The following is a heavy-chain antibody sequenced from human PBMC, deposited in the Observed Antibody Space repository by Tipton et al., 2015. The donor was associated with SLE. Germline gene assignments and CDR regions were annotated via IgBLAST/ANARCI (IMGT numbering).Heavy chain of an antibody. CDR1: GGSISSHY. D-gene: IGHD5-12*01. CDR2: VHSSGST. J-gene: IGHJ5*02. CDR3: ATSGYDFLSWFDP. V-gene: IGHV4-59*07. Sequence: TLSLTCTVSGGSISSHYWSWIRQPPGKRLEWIGHVHSSGSTFYNPSLKSRVSISMDTSKSQVSLRMTSVTAADTAVYYCATSGYDFLSWFDPWGQGTPVTVSS.